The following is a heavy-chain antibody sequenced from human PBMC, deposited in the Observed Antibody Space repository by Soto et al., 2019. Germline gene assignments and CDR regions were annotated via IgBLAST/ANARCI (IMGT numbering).Heavy chain of an antibody. D-gene: IGHD3-3*01. J-gene: IGHJ4*02. CDR3: ARARRADYDFWSGYLDY. CDR1: GYTFTSYG. Sequence: ASVKVSCKASGYTFTSYGISWVRQAPGQGLEWMGWISAYNGNTNYAQKLQGRVTMTTDTSTSTAYMELRSLRSDDTAVYYCARARRADYDFWSGYLDYWGQGTLVTVAP. V-gene: IGHV1-18*04. CDR2: ISAYNGNT.